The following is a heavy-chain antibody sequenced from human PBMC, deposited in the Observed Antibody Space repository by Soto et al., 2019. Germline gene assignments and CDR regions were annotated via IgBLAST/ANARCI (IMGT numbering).Heavy chain of an antibody. Sequence: KPGGSLRLSCAASGFTFSNAWMSWVRQAPGKGLEWVGRIKSKTDGGTTDYAAPVKGRFTISRDDSKNTLYLQMNSLKTEDTAVYYCTTDWAVAGTYPMVRFDYWGQGTLVTVSS. CDR3: TTDWAVAGTYPMVRFDY. D-gene: IGHD6-19*01. CDR1: GFTFSNAW. V-gene: IGHV3-15*01. CDR2: IKSKTDGGTT. J-gene: IGHJ4*02.